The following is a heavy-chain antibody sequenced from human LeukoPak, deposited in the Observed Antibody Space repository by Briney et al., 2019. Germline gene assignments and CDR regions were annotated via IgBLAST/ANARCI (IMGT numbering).Heavy chain of an antibody. CDR1: GYTLTELS. CDR2: FDPEDGET. Sequence: ASVKVSCKVSGYTLTELSMHWVRQAPGKGLEWMGGFDPEDGETIYAQKFQGRVTMTEDTSTDTAYMELSSLRSEDTAVYYCATDPYSGYETIFDYWGQGTLVTVSS. D-gene: IGHD5-12*01. CDR3: ATDPYSGYETIFDY. V-gene: IGHV1-24*01. J-gene: IGHJ4*02.